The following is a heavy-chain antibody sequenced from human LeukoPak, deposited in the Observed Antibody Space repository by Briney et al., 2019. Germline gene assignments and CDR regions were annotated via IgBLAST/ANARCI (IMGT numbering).Heavy chain of an antibody. V-gene: IGHV4-39*01. Sequence: SETLSLTCNVSGGSISSTNSYWGWIRQPPGKGLEWIGSTSYSGNTYYNSSLKSRVTISVDTSKNQFSLRLTSVTVADTAVYYCARPGNGFYDSSACYLSWGQGTLVTVSS. CDR3: ARPGNGFYDSSACYLS. D-gene: IGHD3-22*01. J-gene: IGHJ5*02. CDR2: TSYSGNT. CDR1: GGSISSTNSY.